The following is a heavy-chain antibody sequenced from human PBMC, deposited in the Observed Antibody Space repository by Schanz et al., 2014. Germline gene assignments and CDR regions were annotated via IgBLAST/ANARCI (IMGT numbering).Heavy chain of an antibody. Sequence: LLVESGGCLVQPGGSLRLSCAASGFTFSNNWMHWFRQGPGKGLSWVARIDGEGSDTRYADSVKGRFTISRDNAKSTVYLQMNSLGVEDMAVYYCARGGYSYGSGYYAMDVWGQGTAVTVSS. CDR3: ARGGYSYGSGYYAMDV. CDR1: GFTFSNNW. D-gene: IGHD5-18*01. V-gene: IGHV3-74*01. J-gene: IGHJ6*02. CDR2: IDGEGSDT.